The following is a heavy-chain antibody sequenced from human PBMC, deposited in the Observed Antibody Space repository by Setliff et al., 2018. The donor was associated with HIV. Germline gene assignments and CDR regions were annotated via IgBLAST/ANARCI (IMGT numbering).Heavy chain of an antibody. CDR2: IWYDGSSA. J-gene: IGHJ4*02. D-gene: IGHD1-1*01. CDR1: GFSLSYHG. CDR3: AREAYRLPWIDN. V-gene: IGHV3-33*01. Sequence: PGGSLRLSCAASGFSLSYHGMHWVRQAPGKGLEWVAIIWYDGSSATYADSVKGRFTISRDNTKNSLDLQINSLSAEDTAVYYCAREAYRLPWIDNWGQGTLVTVS.